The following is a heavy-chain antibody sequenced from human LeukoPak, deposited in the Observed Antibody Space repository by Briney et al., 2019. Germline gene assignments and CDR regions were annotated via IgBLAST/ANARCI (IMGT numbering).Heavy chain of an antibody. Sequence: PGGSLRLSCAASGFTFSSYGMHWVGQAPGKGLEWVAVISYDGSNKYYADSVKGRFTISRDNSKNTQYLQMNSLRAEDTAVYYCAKDVGPDETAKYYYGMDVWGKGTTVTVSS. J-gene: IGHJ6*04. CDR1: GFTFSSYG. CDR3: AKDVGPDETAKYYYGMDV. CDR2: ISYDGSNK. V-gene: IGHV3-30*18. D-gene: IGHD5-18*01.